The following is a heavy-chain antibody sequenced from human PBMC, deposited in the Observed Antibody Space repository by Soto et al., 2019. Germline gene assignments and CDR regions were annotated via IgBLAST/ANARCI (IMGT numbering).Heavy chain of an antibody. V-gene: IGHV3-23*01. D-gene: IGHD2-2*01. CDR2: LSDSGGRT. Sequence: GGSLRLSCAGSGFTFSSYAMTWVRQAPGKGLEWVSTLSDSGGRTYYADSVKVRFTISRDHPKNTLYLQMNSLRAEDTAVYYCAKDSQSVAVSAARVYGMYVWGQGTPVTVYS. CDR3: AKDSQSVAVSAARVYGMYV. CDR1: GFTFSSYA. J-gene: IGHJ6*02.